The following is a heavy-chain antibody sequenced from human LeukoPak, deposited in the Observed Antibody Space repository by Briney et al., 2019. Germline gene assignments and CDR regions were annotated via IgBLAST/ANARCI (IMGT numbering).Heavy chain of an antibody. CDR2: ISGSGDST. CDR3: AKDAFVSGWYYFDY. D-gene: IGHD6-19*01. V-gene: IGHV3-23*01. Sequence: GGSLRLSCAASGFTFTSYAMNWVRQVPGKGLEWVSGISGSGDSTNYADSVKGRFTISRDNSEHTLYLQMNSLRAEDTAVYYCAKDAFVSGWYYFDYWGQGLLVTVSS. CDR1: GFTFTSYA. J-gene: IGHJ4*02.